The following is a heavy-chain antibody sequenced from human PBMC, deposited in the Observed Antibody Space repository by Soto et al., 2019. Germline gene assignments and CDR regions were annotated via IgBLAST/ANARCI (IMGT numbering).Heavy chain of an antibody. Sequence: EVQLVESGGGLVQPGGSLRLSCAASGFTFSSYWMHWVRQAPGKGLVWVSRINSDGSSTSYADSVKGRFTISRDNAKNTVYLQVNSLRAEDTAVYYCASPYMYSSGLYFYGMDVWGQGTTVTVSS. D-gene: IGHD6-19*01. J-gene: IGHJ6*02. CDR3: ASPYMYSSGLYFYGMDV. V-gene: IGHV3-74*01. CDR2: INSDGSST. CDR1: GFTFSSYW.